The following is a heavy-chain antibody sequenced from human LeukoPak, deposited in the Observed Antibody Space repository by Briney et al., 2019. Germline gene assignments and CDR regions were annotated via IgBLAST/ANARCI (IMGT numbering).Heavy chain of an antibody. CDR3: ARLSEMFRGPQVIYYFDF. V-gene: IGHV3-7*01. D-gene: IGHD3-10*01. Sequence: GGSLRLSCGASGFSFSTYWMSWVRQAPGKGLEWVTNIKQDGTEKYYVDSVKGRFTISRDYARKSLYLQLNSLRAEDTAVYYCARLSEMFRGPQVIYYFDFWGQGTLVTVSS. CDR2: IKQDGTEK. CDR1: GFSFSTYW. J-gene: IGHJ4*02.